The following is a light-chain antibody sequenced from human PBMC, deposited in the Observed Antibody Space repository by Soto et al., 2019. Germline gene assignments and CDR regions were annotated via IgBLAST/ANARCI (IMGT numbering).Light chain of an antibody. CDR1: QSVSSNY. Sequence: EIVLTQSPGTLSLSPGERATLSCRASQSVSSNYLAWYQQKPGQAPRLLIYDASSRATGIPDRFSGSGSGTDFTLANSRLEPEDFAVYYCQQYGRSPRTFGQGTKLEIK. CDR3: QQYGRSPRT. CDR2: DAS. V-gene: IGKV3-20*01. J-gene: IGKJ2*01.